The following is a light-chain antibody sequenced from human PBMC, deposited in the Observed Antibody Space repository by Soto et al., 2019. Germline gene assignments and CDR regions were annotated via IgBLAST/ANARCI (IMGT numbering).Light chain of an antibody. CDR2: GAS. CDR3: QQYDIWPPYT. Sequence: EIVMTQSPATLSVSPGERATLSCRASQSVSSYLAWYQQKPGQAPRLLIYGASTRATGVPARFSGSGSGTEFTVTISSLQSEDFAIYYCQQYDIWPPYTFGQGTKVDI. CDR1: QSVSSY. V-gene: IGKV3-15*01. J-gene: IGKJ2*01.